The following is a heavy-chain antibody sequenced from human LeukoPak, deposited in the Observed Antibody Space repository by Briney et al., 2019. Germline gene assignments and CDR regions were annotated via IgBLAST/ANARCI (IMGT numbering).Heavy chain of an antibody. D-gene: IGHD6-19*01. CDR3: ARAMQWLAGHDAFDI. J-gene: IGHJ3*02. CDR2: IYYSGST. V-gene: IGHV4-59*01. CDR1: GGSISSYY. Sequence: ASETLSLTCTVSGGSISSYYWSWIRQPPGKGLEWIGYIYYSGSTNYNPSLKSRVTISVDTSKNQFSLKLSSVTAADTAVYYCARAMQWLAGHDAFDIWGQGTMVTVSS.